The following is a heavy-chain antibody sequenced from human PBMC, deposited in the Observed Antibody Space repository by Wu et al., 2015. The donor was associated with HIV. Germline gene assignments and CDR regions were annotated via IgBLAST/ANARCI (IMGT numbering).Heavy chain of an antibody. D-gene: IGHD3-10*01. CDR1: GYTFTSYY. V-gene: IGHV1-46*01. CDR2: INPSGGST. Sequence: QVQLVQSGAEVKKPGASVKVSCKASGYTFTSYYMHWVRQAPGQGLEWMGIINPSGGSTSYAQKFQGRVTMTRDTSTSTVYMELSSLRSEDTAVYYCARDSYYGSGSYYYFDYWVQGTLVTVSS. J-gene: IGHJ4*02. CDR3: ARDSYYGSGSYYYFDY.